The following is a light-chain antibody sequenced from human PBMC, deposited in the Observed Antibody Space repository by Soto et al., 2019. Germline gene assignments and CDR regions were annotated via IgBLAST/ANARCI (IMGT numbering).Light chain of an antibody. CDR1: QSISSW. Sequence: IQMTRAPSTLSASVGVRVTIACRARQSISSWLAWYQTKPGKAPHLLIYMTSSLESGVPSRFSGSGSGTEFPRTVNILQPDDFANYSFQQYDSYPLTFGGGTKVEIK. J-gene: IGKJ4*01. CDR3: QQYDSYPLT. V-gene: IGKV1-5*03. CDR2: MTS.